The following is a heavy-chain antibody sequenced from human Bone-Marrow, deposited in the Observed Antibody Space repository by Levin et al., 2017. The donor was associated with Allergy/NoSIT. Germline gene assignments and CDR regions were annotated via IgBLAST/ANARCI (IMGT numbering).Heavy chain of an antibody. CDR1: GGSFSNYA. CDR2: IIPMFGIG. Sequence: ASVKVSCKASGGSFSNYAISWVRQAPGQGLEWMGGIIPMFGIGNYAQKFQGRVTITADESTTTAYMELSSLRSEDTAVYYCTRGILVIQGTTIYSMGVWGKGTTVTVSS. V-gene: IGHV1-69*13. CDR3: TRGILVIQGTTIYSMGV. D-gene: IGHD2-21*01. J-gene: IGHJ6*03.